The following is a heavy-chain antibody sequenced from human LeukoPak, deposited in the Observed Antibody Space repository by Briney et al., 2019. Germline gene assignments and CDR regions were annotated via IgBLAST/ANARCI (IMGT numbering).Heavy chain of an antibody. CDR3: ARSSLEWLIWDDY. CDR2: IYYSGST. D-gene: IGHD3-3*02. CDR1: GGSISSGGYY. V-gene: IGHV4-39*01. J-gene: IGHJ4*02. Sequence: SQTLSLTCTVSGGSISSGGYYWSWIRQPPGKGLEWIGSIYYSGSTYYNPSLKSRVTISVDTSKNQFSLKLSSVTAADTAVYYCARSSLEWLIWDDYWGQGTLVTVSS.